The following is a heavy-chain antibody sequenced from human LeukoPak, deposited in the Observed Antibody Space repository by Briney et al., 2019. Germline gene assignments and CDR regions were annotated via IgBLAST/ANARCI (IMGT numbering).Heavy chain of an antibody. D-gene: IGHD3-22*01. CDR3: ARLYYYDSSGYYPYYFDY. J-gene: IGHJ4*02. V-gene: IGHV4-31*03. CDR1: GGSINSAAYY. CDR2: IYYSGST. Sequence: SQTLSLTCTVSGGSINSAAYYWTWIRQHPGKGLEWIGYIYYSGSTSYNPSLKSRVTISVDTSKSHFSLRPSSVTAADTAVYYCARLYYYDSSGYYPYYFDYWGQGTLVTVSS.